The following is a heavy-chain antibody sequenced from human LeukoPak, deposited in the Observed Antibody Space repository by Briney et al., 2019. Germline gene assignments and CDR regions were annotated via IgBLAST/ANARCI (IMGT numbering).Heavy chain of an antibody. Sequence: SVRVSCEASGGSFNSYILSWVRQAPGQGLEWMGGITPLLDKADYAQKFQGRITITADASTSTAYMELSSLRSDDTAVYYCARDRVAISVAGFHSWGKGTLVIVSS. CDR2: ITPLLDKA. CDR1: GGSFNSYI. CDR3: ARDRVAISVAGFHS. J-gene: IGHJ5*01. V-gene: IGHV1-69*16. D-gene: IGHD6-19*01.